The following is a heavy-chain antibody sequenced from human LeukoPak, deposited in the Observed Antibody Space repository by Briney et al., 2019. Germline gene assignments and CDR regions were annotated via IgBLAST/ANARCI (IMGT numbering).Heavy chain of an antibody. D-gene: IGHD3-3*02. CDR1: GVTFSSYS. CDR3: ARETGFIFGYFDY. Sequence: GGSLRLSCAASGVTFSSYSMNWVRQAPGKGLEWVSYISSSSSTIYYADSVKGRFTISRDNAKNSLYLQMNSLRAEDTAVYYCARETGFIFGYFDYWGQGTLVTVSS. V-gene: IGHV3-48*01. CDR2: ISSSSSTI. J-gene: IGHJ4*02.